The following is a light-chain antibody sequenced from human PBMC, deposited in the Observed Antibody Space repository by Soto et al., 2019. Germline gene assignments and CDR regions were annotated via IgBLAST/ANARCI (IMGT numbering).Light chain of an antibody. CDR2: AAS. CDR1: QTVDNY. J-gene: IGKJ2*01. CDR3: HQTYNTLYT. V-gene: IGKV1-39*01. Sequence: DIQMTQSPSSLSASVGGRVTITSRTSQTVDNYLNWYQQKPGKAPQLMISAASTLQSGVPSRFSGSGSGTDFTLTISSLKPEDSETYYCHQTYNTLYTFGQGTKVDIK.